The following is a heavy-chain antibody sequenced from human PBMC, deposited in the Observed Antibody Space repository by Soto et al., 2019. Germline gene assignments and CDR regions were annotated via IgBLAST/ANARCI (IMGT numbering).Heavy chain of an antibody. V-gene: IGHV3-21*01. D-gene: IGHD6-13*01. Sequence: GGSLRLSCAASGFTFRSFTMNWVRQAPGKGLEWVSTISSNSAYIYYTDALRGRFTISRDNAKNSLHLQMNSLRAEDTAVHYCTRDASRDSSARGWFDPWGPGTLVTVSS. CDR1: GFTFRSFT. CDR3: TRDASRDSSARGWFDP. CDR2: ISSNSAYI. J-gene: IGHJ5*02.